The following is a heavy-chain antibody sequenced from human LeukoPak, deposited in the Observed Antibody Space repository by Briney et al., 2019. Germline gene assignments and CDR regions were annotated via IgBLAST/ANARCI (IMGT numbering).Heavy chain of an antibody. D-gene: IGHD2-21*02. CDR2: IASDGSHT. V-gene: IGHV3-30-3*01. J-gene: IGHJ3*02. Sequence: GRSLRLSCAASGFTFSNYFMHWVRQAPGKGLEWVADIASDGSHTFYVESVKGRFTISRDNSKNTLYLQMNSLGPVDTAVYFCARERQDTVIHSGAFDIWGQGTMVTVSS. CDR1: GFTFSNYF. CDR3: ARERQDTVIHSGAFDI.